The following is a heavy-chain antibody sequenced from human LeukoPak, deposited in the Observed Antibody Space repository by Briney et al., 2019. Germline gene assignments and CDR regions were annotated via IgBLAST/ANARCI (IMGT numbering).Heavy chain of an antibody. D-gene: IGHD1-14*01. CDR3: ARDRHTTSKVDY. Sequence: GGSLRLSCAASGFTFSDYYMSWIRQAPGKGLEWISYITRSGGFYADSVKGRFTISRDNAKNSLSLQMNSLRVEDTAVYYCARDRHTTSKVDYLGQGTLVTVSS. CDR2: ITRSGG. V-gene: IGHV3-11*01. J-gene: IGHJ4*02. CDR1: GFTFSDYY.